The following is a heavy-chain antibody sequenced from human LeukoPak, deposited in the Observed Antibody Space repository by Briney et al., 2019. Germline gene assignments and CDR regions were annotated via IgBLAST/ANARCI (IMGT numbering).Heavy chain of an antibody. CDR1: GFTFSNAW. J-gene: IGHJ4*02. CDR2: IKSKTDGGKK. CDR3: TTYLVVGY. V-gene: IGHV3-15*05. D-gene: IGHD2-2*01. Sequence: GGSLRLSCAASGFTFSNAWMSWVRQAPGKGLEWVGRIKSKTDGGKKQYATPGKGRFNIARDDSKNTVYLEMNSLKTEDTAVYYCTTYLVVGYWGQGTLVTVSS.